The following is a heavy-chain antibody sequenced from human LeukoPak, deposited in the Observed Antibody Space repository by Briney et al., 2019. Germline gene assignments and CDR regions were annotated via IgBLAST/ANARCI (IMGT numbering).Heavy chain of an antibody. CDR1: GFTIGNRW. J-gene: IGHJ4*02. CDR2: IFGDAPGA. Sequence: GGSLRLSCTASGFTIGNRWMHWFRHAPGRGLVWVARIFGDAPGAVYAASGKGRFSISRDNSKNTLYLQMNSLRAEDTAVYYCAKAQVYGDSGAGLFDYWGQGTLVTVSS. D-gene: IGHD4-17*01. CDR3: AKAQVYGDSGAGLFDY. V-gene: IGHV3-74*01.